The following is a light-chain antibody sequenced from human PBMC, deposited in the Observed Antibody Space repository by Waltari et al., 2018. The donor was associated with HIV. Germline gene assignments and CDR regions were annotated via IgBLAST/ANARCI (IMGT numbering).Light chain of an antibody. CDR1: PSHLGHHT. CDR2: DNN. Sequence: QFVLTQPPSVSAAPGQRVHISCPGGPSHLGHHTVSWYQQSSGLAPRLLIYDNNKRPSGIPGRFSASKSGTSASLGIIGLQAEDEGDYFCGSWDGRLSAAVFGSGT. CDR3: GSWDGRLSAAV. J-gene: IGLJ1*01. V-gene: IGLV1-51*01.